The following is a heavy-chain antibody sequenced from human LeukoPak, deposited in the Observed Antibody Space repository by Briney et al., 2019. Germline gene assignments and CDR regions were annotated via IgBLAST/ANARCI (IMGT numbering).Heavy chain of an antibody. CDR1: GFTFSSYA. D-gene: IGHD3-10*01. Sequence: PGGSLRLSCAASGFTFSSYAMSWVRQAPGKGLEWVGRIKSKTDGGTTDYAAPVKGRFTISRDDSKNTLYLQMNSLKTEDTAVYYCSTDWAGSLSTPPWGQGTLVSVSS. CDR2: IKSKTDGGTT. J-gene: IGHJ5*02. CDR3: STDWAGSLSTPP. V-gene: IGHV3-15*01.